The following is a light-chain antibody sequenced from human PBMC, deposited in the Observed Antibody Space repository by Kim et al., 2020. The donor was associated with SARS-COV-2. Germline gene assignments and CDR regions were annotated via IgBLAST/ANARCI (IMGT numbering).Light chain of an antibody. V-gene: IGLV2-14*04. CDR3: SSYTSSSTDYV. Sequence: SITSSCTGTSSDVGGYNYVSWYQQHPGKAPKLMIYDVSKRPSGVSNRFSGSKSGNTASLTISGLQAEDEADYYCSSYTSSSTDYVFGTGTKVTVL. J-gene: IGLJ1*01. CDR2: DVS. CDR1: SSDVGGYNY.